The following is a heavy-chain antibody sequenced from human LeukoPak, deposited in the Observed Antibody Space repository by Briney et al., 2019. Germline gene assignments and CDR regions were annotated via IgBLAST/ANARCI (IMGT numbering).Heavy chain of an antibody. CDR2: IYFSVST. CDR3: ASLNSNSDAFDI. D-gene: IGHD4-23*01. CDR1: GGSISSYC. Sequence: SETLSLTCTVSGGSISSYCWSWIRHPPGEGREGIGYIYFSVSTNYTPPLKSRVTISVDTSTNQSPLKRMCMTAADTAVYYCASLNSNSDAFDICGQRTMVTVSS. V-gene: IGHV4-59*08. J-gene: IGHJ3*02.